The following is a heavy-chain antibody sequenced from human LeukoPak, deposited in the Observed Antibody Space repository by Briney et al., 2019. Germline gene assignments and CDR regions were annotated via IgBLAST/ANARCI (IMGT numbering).Heavy chain of an antibody. CDR2: IHSDGSST. Sequence: GSLRLSCAASGFTFSSYWMHWIRQAPGKGLVWVSRIHSDGSSTGYADSVKGRFTISRDNAKNTLYLQMNGLRAEDTAVYYCATGSGHAFDIWGQGTMVTVSS. CDR3: ATGSGHAFDI. J-gene: IGHJ3*02. D-gene: IGHD2-15*01. CDR1: GFTFSSYW. V-gene: IGHV3-74*01.